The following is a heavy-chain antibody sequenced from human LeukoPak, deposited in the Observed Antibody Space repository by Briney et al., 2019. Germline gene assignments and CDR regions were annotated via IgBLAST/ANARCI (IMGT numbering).Heavy chain of an antibody. CDR1: GLTFSSYE. Sequence: QPGGSLRLSCAASGLTFSSYEMNWVRQAPGKGLEWVSYISSSGSSIYYADSVKGRFTISRDNAKKSLYLQMNSLRAEDTAVYYCARDGSPLYWSAVAGDVPFFDYWGQGTLVTVSS. D-gene: IGHD6-19*01. CDR2: ISSSGSSI. J-gene: IGHJ4*02. V-gene: IGHV3-48*03. CDR3: ARDGSPLYWSAVAGDVPFFDY.